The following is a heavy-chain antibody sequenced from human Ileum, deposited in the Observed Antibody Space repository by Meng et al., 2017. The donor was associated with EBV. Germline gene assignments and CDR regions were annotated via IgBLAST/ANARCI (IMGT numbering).Heavy chain of an antibody. CDR1: AITFSSPG. D-gene: IGHD3-16*01. J-gene: IGHJ5*02. CDR3: VRGGQGSWS. Sequence: EVELVESGACLVQPGGALGLSCAAYAITFSSPGLQWGREGIGKGMVSVSTIDSEQNIPNYAGSVKDQFTITSDKEQSTLSLQNTTLRDGDTDVYYRVRGGQGSWSWGQGTLVTVSS. CDR2: IDSEQNIP. V-gene: IGHV3-74*01.